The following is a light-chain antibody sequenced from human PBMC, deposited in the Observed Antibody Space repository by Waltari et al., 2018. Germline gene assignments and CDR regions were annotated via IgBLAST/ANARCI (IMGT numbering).Light chain of an antibody. Sequence: QAGLTQPPSVSKDLRQTATLTCTGNSNNVGNQGAAWLQHHQGHPPKLLSYRNRNRPSGISGRVSAYRSGNTAFLTITGLQPEDEADYYCSAWDSSLSGYVFGTGTRLTVL. CDR1: SNNVGNQG. V-gene: IGLV10-54*04. J-gene: IGLJ1*01. CDR2: RNR. CDR3: SAWDSSLSGYV.